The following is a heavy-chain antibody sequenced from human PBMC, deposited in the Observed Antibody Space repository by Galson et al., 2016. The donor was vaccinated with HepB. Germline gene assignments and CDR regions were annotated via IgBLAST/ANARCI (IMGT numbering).Heavy chain of an antibody. V-gene: IGHV3-23*01. CDR1: GFTFSNNG. Sequence: SLRLSCATSGFTFSNNGMSWVRQAPGKGLEWVSTFGVSVNTYYADSVKGRFTISRGNSKNTLWLQMNSLRAEDTAVYYCAKRSSGGQYYFDYWGQGTLVTVSS. D-gene: IGHD2-15*01. CDR2: FGVSVNT. J-gene: IGHJ4*02. CDR3: AKRSSGGQYYFDY.